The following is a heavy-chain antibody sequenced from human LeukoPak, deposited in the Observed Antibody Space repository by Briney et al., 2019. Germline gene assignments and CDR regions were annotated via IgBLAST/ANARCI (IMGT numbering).Heavy chain of an antibody. J-gene: IGHJ3*02. D-gene: IGHD4/OR15-4a*01. CDR3: ARRVSGGNYEGAFDI. CDR2: IDPSDSYT. V-gene: IGHV5-10-1*01. CDR1: GFSFTNYW. Sequence: GESLKISCKGSGFSFTNYWINWVRQVPGKGLEWMGRIDPSDSYTNYSPSFQGHVTISANKSISTAYLQWGSLKASDTAMYYCARRVSGGNYEGAFDIWGQGTMVTVSS.